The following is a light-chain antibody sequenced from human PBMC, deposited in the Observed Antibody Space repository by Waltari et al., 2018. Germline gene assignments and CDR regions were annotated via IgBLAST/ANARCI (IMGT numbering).Light chain of an antibody. CDR1: QSVGSN. CDR3: QQYDNWPPFT. V-gene: IGKV3-15*01. CDR2: GAS. J-gene: IGKJ3*01. Sequence: EIVMTQSPATLSVSPGERATLSCRASQSVGSNLAWYQQKPGQAPRLLIYGASTRATAIPARFSGSGSGTEVTRIISSLQSEDFAVYYCQQYDNWPPFTFGPGTKVDIK.